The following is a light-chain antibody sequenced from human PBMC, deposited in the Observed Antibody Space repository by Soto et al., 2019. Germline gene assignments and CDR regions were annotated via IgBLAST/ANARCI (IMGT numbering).Light chain of an antibody. Sequence: QSVLTQPPSVXXXXXXXXXISCTGSSSNIGAGYDVHWYQQLPGTAPKVLIYGNSNRPSGVPDRFSGSKSGTSASLAITGLQAEDEADYYCQSYDSSLSGSNVVFGGGTKVTVL. CDR2: GNS. CDR1: SSNIGAGYD. V-gene: IGLV1-40*01. CDR3: QSYDSSLSGSNVV. J-gene: IGLJ2*01.